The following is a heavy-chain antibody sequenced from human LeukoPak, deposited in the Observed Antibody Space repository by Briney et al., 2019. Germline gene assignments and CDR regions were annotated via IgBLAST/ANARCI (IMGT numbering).Heavy chain of an antibody. J-gene: IGHJ4*02. V-gene: IGHV4-38-2*02. CDR3: AREECTNGVCYTGIDY. CDR1: GYSISSGYY. CDR2: IYHSGST. Sequence: SETLSLTCAVSGYSISSGYYWGWIRQPPRKGLEWIGRIYHSGSTYYNPALKSRVTISVDTSKNQFSLKLSSVTAADTAVYYCAREECTNGVCYTGIDYWGQGTLVTVSS. D-gene: IGHD2-8*01.